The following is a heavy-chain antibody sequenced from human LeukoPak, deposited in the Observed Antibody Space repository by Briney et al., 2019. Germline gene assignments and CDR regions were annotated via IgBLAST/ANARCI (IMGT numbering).Heavy chain of an antibody. J-gene: IGHJ5*02. CDR3: ARDTKRSRARWENLGFDP. V-gene: IGHV1-18*01. D-gene: IGHD1-26*01. CDR2: IITYNGNT. CDR1: GYTFTSYG. Sequence: SVKVSCKASGYTFTSYGISWVRQAPGQGLEWMGYIITYNGNTNYAQKLQGRVTMTTDTSTSTAYMELRSLRSDDTAVYYCARDTKRSRARWENLGFDPWGQGTLVTVSS.